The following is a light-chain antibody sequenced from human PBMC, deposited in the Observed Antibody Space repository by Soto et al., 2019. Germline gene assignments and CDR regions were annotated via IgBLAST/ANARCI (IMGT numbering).Light chain of an antibody. V-gene: IGLV1-36*01. J-gene: IGLJ2*01. CDR1: RSNIGNNA. Sequence: QSVLTQPPSVSEAPRQRVTISCSGSRSNIGNNAVNWYQQLPGKALKLLIYYDDLLPSGVSDRFSGSKSGTSASLAISGLQSEDEADYYCAVWDDNLNGVVFGGGTKLTVL. CDR2: YDD. CDR3: AVWDDNLNGVV.